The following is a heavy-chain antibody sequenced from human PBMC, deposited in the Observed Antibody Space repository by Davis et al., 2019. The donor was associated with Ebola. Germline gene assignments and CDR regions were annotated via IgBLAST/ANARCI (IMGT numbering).Heavy chain of an antibody. Sequence: GESLKISCKGSEYNFPNYWIGWVRQMPGKGLEWMGTIYPADSYTRYSPSFQGQVTISADKSISTAYLQWSSLKASDTAMYYCARPSSSRHNDAFDIWGQGTMVTVSS. D-gene: IGHD6-13*01. J-gene: IGHJ3*02. CDR1: EYNFPNYW. CDR2: IYPADSYT. V-gene: IGHV5-51*01. CDR3: ARPSSSRHNDAFDI.